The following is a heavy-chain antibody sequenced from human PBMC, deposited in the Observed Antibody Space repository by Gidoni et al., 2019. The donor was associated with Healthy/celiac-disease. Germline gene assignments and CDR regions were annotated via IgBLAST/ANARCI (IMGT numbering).Heavy chain of an antibody. Sequence: QMPLVQSGAEVQKPGASVKVSCKASGYTFTSYDINWVRQATGQGLDGMGWMNPNSGNTGYAQKFQGRVTMTRNTSISTAYMELSSLRSEDTAVYYCARGTHLTGYPIDYWGQGTLVTVSS. J-gene: IGHJ4*02. V-gene: IGHV1-8*01. CDR1: GYTFTSYD. CDR2: MNPNSGNT. CDR3: ARGTHLTGYPIDY. D-gene: IGHD3-9*01.